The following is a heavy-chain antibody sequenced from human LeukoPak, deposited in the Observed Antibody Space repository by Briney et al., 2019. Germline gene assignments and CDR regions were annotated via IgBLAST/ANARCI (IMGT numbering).Heavy chain of an antibody. CDR1: GGTFSSYA. CDR2: INTNTGNP. V-gene: IGHV7-4-1*02. J-gene: IGHJ3*02. CDR3: ASDRTALTSRYCSGGSCYLRDAFDI. D-gene: IGHD2-15*01. Sequence: ASVKVSCKASGGTFSSYAISWVRQAPGQGLEWMGWINTNTGNPTYAQGFTGRFVFSLDTSVSTAYLQISSLKAEDTAVYYCASDRTALTSRYCSGGSCYLRDAFDIWGQGTMVTVSS.